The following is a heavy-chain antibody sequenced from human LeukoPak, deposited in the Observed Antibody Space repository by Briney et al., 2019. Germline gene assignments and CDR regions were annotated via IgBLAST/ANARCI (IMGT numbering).Heavy chain of an antibody. Sequence: GGSLRLSCSASGFRFSAYAMHWVRQAPGKGLEYVSAISPNGDNTYYADSVRGRFSVSRDNTKNTLYLQMNSLRPEDTAVYYCVPKGNEGYWGQGTLVTVSS. D-gene: IGHD1-1*01. V-gene: IGHV3-64D*06. J-gene: IGHJ4*02. CDR3: VPKGNEGY. CDR2: ISPNGDNT. CDR1: GFRFSAYA.